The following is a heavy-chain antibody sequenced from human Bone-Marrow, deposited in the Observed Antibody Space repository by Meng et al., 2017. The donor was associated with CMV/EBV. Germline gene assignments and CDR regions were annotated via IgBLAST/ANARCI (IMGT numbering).Heavy chain of an antibody. CDR2: IKSKTHGGTT. CDR3: TASPAPGIDY. D-gene: IGHD2-2*01. J-gene: IGHJ4*02. V-gene: IGHV3-15*01. CDR1: GFTFSNAW. Sequence: GESLKISCAASGFTFSNAWMSWVRQAPGKGLEWVGRIKSKTHGGTTDYAAPVKGRFTISRDDSKNTLYRQMNSLKTEDTAVYYWTASPAPGIDYWGQGTLVTVSS.